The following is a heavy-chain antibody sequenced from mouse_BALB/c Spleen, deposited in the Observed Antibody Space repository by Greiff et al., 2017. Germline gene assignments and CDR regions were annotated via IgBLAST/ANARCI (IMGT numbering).Heavy chain of an antibody. CDR3: ASYYGNCLGY. J-gene: IGHJ2*01. CDR2: VNPNNGGT. V-gene: IGHV1-26*01. D-gene: IGHD2-1*01. CDR1: GYTFTDYY. Sequence: EVQLQQSGPELVKPGASVKISCKASGYTFTDYYMNWVKQSHGKSLEWIGLVNPNNGGTSYNQKFKGKATLTVDKSSSTAYMELRSLTSEDSAVYYCASYYGNCLGYWGQGTTLTVSS.